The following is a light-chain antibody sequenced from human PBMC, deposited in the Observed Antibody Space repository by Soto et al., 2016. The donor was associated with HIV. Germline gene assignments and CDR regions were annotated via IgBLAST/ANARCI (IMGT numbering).Light chain of an antibody. Sequence: DIQLTQSPSTLSAAVGDRVTITCRASQSVNDWLAWYQQKPGTPPSLLIYKVSTLESGVPSRFSGVGFGTDFTPTISTLQPEDSAIYYCQQYNTPPWTFGQGTKVEI. CDR3: QQYNTPPWT. V-gene: IGKV1-5*03. CDR1: QSVNDW. CDR2: KVS. J-gene: IGKJ1*01.